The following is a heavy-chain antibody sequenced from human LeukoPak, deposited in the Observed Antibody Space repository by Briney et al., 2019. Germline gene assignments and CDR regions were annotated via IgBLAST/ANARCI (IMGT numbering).Heavy chain of an antibody. CDR1: GFTLSSYA. CDR3: ARSDGSGSYYSPLEY. D-gene: IGHD3-10*01. J-gene: IGHJ4*02. V-gene: IGHV3-30-3*01. CDR2: ISYDGSNK. Sequence: GGSLRLSCAASGFTLSSYAMHWVRQAPGKGLEWVAVISYDGSNKYYADSVKGRFTTSRDNSKNTLYLQMNSLRAEDTAVYYCARSDGSGSYYSPLEYWGQGTLVTVSS.